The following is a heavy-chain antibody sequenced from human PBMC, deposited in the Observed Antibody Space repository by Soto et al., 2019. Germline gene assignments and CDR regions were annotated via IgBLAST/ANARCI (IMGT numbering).Heavy chain of an antibody. Sequence: GGSLRLSCAASGFTFSSYAMHWVRQAPGKGLEWVAVISYDGSNKYYADSVKGRFTISRDNSKNTLYLQMNSLRAEDTAVYYCARVGGIAAPVPYYFDYWGQGTLVTVSS. CDR2: ISYDGSNK. CDR1: GFTFSSYA. CDR3: ARVGGIAAPVPYYFDY. J-gene: IGHJ4*02. V-gene: IGHV3-30-3*01. D-gene: IGHD6-13*01.